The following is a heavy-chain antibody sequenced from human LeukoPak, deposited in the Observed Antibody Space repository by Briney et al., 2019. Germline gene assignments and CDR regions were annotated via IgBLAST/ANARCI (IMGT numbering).Heavy chain of an antibody. V-gene: IGHV4-59*01. Sequence: SETLSLTCTVSGGSISSYYWSWIRQPPGKGLEWIGYIYYSGSTNYNPSLKSRVTISVDTSKNQFSLKLSSVTAADTAVYYCARDLHGDYGYWGQGTLVTVSS. CDR2: IYYSGST. CDR1: GGSISSYY. CDR3: ARDLHGDYGY. D-gene: IGHD4-17*01. J-gene: IGHJ4*02.